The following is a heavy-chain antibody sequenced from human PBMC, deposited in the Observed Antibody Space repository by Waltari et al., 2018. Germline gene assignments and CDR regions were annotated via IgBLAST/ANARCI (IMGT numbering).Heavy chain of an antibody. CDR3: ARRGRRDGYKNYFDY. D-gene: IGHD5-12*01. CDR2: INHSGST. Sequence: QVQLQQWGAGLLKPSETLSLTCAVYGGSFSGYYWSWIRQPPGKGLEWIWEINHSGSTNYNPSLKSRVTISVDTSKNQFSLKLSSVTAADTAVYYCARRGRRDGYKNYFDYWGQGTLVTVSS. J-gene: IGHJ4*02. CDR1: GGSFSGYY. V-gene: IGHV4-34*01.